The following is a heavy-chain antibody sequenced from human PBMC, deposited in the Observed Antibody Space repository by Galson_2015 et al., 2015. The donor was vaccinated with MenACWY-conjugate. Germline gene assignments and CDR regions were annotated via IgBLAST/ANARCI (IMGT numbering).Heavy chain of an antibody. CDR3: AKVGVAVVTPADY. J-gene: IGHJ4*02. V-gene: IGHV3-23*01. CDR2: ISPSGYST. D-gene: IGHD4-23*01. CDR1: GFTFSTYS. Sequence: CAASGFTFSTYSMTWVRQTPGKGLEWVSVISPSGYSTYYADSVKGRFTISRDNSNNTLYLQMSSLRAEDTAVYYCAKVGVAVVTPADYWGQGTLVTVSS.